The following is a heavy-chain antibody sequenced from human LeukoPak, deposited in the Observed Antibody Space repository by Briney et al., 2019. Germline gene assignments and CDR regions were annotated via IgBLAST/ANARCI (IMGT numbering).Heavy chain of an antibody. CDR2: IKEDGSAQ. J-gene: IGHJ4*02. D-gene: IGHD3-9*01. CDR1: GFTFSRDW. V-gene: IGHV3-7*01. CDR3: AKDGDGYHN. Sequence: VGSLRLSCVASGFTFSRDWMSWVRQAPGKGLEWVANIKEDGSAQYYADSVKGRFTISRDNTKNSLYLQMNSLTAEDTAMYYCAKDGDGYHNWGQGALVTVSS.